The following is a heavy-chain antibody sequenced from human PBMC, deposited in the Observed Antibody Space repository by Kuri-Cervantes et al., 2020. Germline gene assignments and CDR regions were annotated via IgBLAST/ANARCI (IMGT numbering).Heavy chain of an antibody. CDR3: AREEEWLLDAFDT. CDR2: ISYDGRNK. J-gene: IGHJ3*02. CDR1: GFTFSSYA. D-gene: IGHD3-3*01. Sequence: GGSLRLSCAASGFTFSSYAMHWVRQAPGKGLEWVAVISYDGRNKYYADSVKGRFTISRDNSKNTLYLQMNSLRAEDTAVYYCAREEEWLLDAFDTWGQGTMVTVSS. V-gene: IGHV3-30-3*01.